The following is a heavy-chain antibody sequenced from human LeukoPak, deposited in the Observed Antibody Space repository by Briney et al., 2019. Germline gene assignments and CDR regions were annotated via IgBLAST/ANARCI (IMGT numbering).Heavy chain of an antibody. J-gene: IGHJ4*02. D-gene: IGHD6-13*01. V-gene: IGHV1-24*01. Sequence: ASVTVSCKVSGYTLTELSMQWVRQAPGKGLEWMGGFDPEDGETIYAQKFQGRVTMTEDTSTDTAYMELSSLRSEDTAVYYCATEDPPGIAARGAKPFDYWGQGTLVTVSS. CDR1: GYTLTELS. CDR3: ATEDPPGIAARGAKPFDY. CDR2: FDPEDGET.